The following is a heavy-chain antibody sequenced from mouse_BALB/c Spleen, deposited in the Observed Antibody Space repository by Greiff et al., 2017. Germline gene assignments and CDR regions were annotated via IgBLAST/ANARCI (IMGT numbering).Heavy chain of an antibody. Sequence: VKLQESGAELARPGASVKLSCKASGYTFTSYWMQWVKQRPGQGLEWIGAIYPGDGDTRYTQKFKGKATLTADKSSSTAYMQLSSLASEDSAVYYCARESHYFDYWGQGTTLTVSS. CDR2: IYPGDGDT. CDR1: GYTFTSYW. J-gene: IGHJ2*01. V-gene: IGHV1-87*01. CDR3: ARESHYFDY.